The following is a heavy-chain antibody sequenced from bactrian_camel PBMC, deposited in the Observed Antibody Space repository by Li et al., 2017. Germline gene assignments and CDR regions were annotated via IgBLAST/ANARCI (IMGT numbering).Heavy chain of an antibody. CDR1: KFTYEPNC. V-gene: IGHV3S42*01. CDR3: VADVGCTGWDRGY. J-gene: IGHJ6*01. Sequence: VQLVESGGGSVQAGGSLRLSCTVSKFTYEPNCMAWFRQIPGNAREGLATFDIGERTIRYADSVKGRFTISHDNAKNTLTLQMNSLVPEDTGIYYCVADVGCTGWDRGYWGQGTQVTVS. CDR2: FDIGERTI. D-gene: IGHD5*01.